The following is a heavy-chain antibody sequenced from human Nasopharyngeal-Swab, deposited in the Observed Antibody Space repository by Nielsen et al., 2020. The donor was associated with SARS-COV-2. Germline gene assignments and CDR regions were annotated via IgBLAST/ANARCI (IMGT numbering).Heavy chain of an antibody. V-gene: IGHV6-1*01. CDR1: GDRVSSPNAA. CDR3: ASEKHWESSLDH. Sequence: SQTLSLTCAISGDRVSSPNAAWRSIRQSPWRGLEWLGRSYYRSKWYDDYAVSVKSRITINPDTSKNQFSLQLNSVTPDDTAVYYCASEKHWESSLDHWAQGILVTVSS. CDR2: SYYRSKWYD. D-gene: IGHD7-27*01. J-gene: IGHJ4*02.